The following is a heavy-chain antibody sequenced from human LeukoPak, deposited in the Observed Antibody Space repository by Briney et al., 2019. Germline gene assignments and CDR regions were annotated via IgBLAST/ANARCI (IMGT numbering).Heavy chain of an antibody. CDR1: GGSFSGYY. Sequence: KPSETLSLTCAVYGGSFSGYYWSWIRQPPGKGLEWIGEINHSGSTNYNPSLKSRVTISVDTSKNQFSLKLSSVTAADTAVYYCARATRAARHFDYWGQGTLVTVSS. CDR2: INHSGST. V-gene: IGHV4-34*01. J-gene: IGHJ4*02. CDR3: ARATRAARHFDY. D-gene: IGHD6-6*01.